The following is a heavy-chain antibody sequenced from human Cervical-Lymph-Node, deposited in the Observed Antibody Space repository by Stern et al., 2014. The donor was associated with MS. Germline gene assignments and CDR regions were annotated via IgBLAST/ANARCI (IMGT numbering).Heavy chain of an antibody. D-gene: IGHD6-19*01. V-gene: IGHV1-69*06. CDR2: ITPVADST. CDR3: ARSLMAGLSEAPLDF. J-gene: IGHJ4*01. CDR1: GDTFHRLA. Sequence: QVQLVESGAEVKNPGSSVKVSCKSSGDTFHRLAISWGRQAPGQGLEWMGRITPVADSTNYAQKFQDRVTITADKSTRTADMELSSLTSKDTAVYYCARSLMAGLSEAPLDFWGHGTLVTVTS.